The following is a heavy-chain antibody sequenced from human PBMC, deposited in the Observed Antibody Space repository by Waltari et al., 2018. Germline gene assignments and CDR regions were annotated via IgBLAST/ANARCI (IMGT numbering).Heavy chain of an antibody. CDR2: IKSKTDGGTT. J-gene: IGHJ6*02. CDR3: ARVGAGYYYGMDV. V-gene: IGHV3-15*01. CDR1: GFTFSNAW. Sequence: EVQLVESGGGLVKPGGSLRLSCAASGFTFSNAWMSWVRQAPGKGLEWVGRIKSKTDGGTTDYAAPVKGRFTISRDDSKNTLYLQMNSLRAEDTAVYYCARVGAGYYYGMDVWGQGTTVTVSS.